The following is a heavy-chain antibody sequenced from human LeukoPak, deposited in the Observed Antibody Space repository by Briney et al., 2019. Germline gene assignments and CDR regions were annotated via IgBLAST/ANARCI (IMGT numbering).Heavy chain of an antibody. Sequence: ASVKVSCKASGYTFTGYYMHWVRQAPGQGLEWMGWINPNSGGTNYAQKLQGRVTMTRDTSISTAYMELSRLRSDDTAVYYCARRREPLSDSSGWYYDAFDIWGQGTMVTVSS. CDR2: INPNSGGT. V-gene: IGHV1-2*02. D-gene: IGHD6-19*01. J-gene: IGHJ3*02. CDR3: ARRREPLSDSSGWYYDAFDI. CDR1: GYTFTGYY.